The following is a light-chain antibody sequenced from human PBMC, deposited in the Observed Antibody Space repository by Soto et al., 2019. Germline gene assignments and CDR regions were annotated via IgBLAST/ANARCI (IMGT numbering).Light chain of an antibody. CDR2: DVS. CDR3: CSYAGSYTYV. J-gene: IGLJ1*01. Sequence: HSALTQPRSVSGSPGQSVTISCTGTSSDVGGYNYVSWYQQHPGKAPKLMIYDVSKRPSGVPDRFSGSKSGNTASLTISGLQAEDEADYYCCSYAGSYTYVFGIGTKVTVL. CDR1: SSDVGGYNY. V-gene: IGLV2-11*01.